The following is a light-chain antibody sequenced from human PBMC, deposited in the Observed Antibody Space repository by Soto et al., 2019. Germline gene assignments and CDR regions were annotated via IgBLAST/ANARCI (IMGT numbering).Light chain of an antibody. CDR3: QHYNKWPQ. CDR1: QSISSN. V-gene: IGKV3-15*01. CDR2: RAS. Sequence: EIVLTQSAATLSVSPGERATLSCRASQSISSNLAWYQQKPGQAPRLLIYRASTRATSTPARFSGRGSGTEFTLTISSLRFEDFAVYYCQHYNKWPQFGQGTRLEIK. J-gene: IGKJ5*01.